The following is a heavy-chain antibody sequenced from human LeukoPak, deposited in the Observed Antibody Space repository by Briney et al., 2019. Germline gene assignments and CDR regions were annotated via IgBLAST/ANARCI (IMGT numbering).Heavy chain of an antibody. D-gene: IGHD1-26*01. Sequence: SETLSLTCAVYGGSFSGYYWSWIRQPPGKGLEWIGEINHSGSTNYNPSLKSRVTISVDTSKNQFSLKLSSVTAADTAVYYCARFLSRIVGATSWFDPWGQGTLVTVSS. CDR1: GGSFSGYY. CDR2: INHSGST. V-gene: IGHV4-34*01. J-gene: IGHJ5*02. CDR3: ARFLSRIVGATSWFDP.